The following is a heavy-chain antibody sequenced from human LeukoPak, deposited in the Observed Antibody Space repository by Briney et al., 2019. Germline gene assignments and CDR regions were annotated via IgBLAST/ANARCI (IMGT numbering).Heavy chain of an antibody. CDR2: ISSTCTYI. Sequence: PGGSLRLSCAPSGFTFSSSTFGSYTMTWVRQAPGKGLEWVSSISSTCTYIYYTDSVKGRSTISRDIANSLLYLQMNSLRADDTAVYYCARDLDYSTGFDYWGQGTLVTVSS. CDR3: ARDLDYSTGFDY. J-gene: IGHJ4*02. D-gene: IGHD4-11*01. CDR1: GFTFSSSTFGSYT. V-gene: IGHV3-21*01.